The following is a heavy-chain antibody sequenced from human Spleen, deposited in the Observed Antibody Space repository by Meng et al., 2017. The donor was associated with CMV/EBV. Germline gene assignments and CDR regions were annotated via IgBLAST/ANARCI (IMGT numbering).Heavy chain of an antibody. D-gene: IGHD6-6*01. CDR2: ISYDGNIK. CDR3: ARVGSSSSVDY. J-gene: IGHJ4*02. V-gene: IGHV3-30-3*01. Sequence: GESLKISCAASGFTFSSYAMHWVRQAPGKGLEWVAVISYDGNIKYYADSVKGRFTISRDNSKNTLYLQMNSLRAEDTAVYYCARVGSSSSVDYWGQGTLVTVSS. CDR1: GFTFSSYA.